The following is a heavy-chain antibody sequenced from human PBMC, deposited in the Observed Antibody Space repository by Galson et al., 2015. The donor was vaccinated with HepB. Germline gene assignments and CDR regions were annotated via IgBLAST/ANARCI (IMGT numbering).Heavy chain of an antibody. J-gene: IGHJ4*02. CDR1: GFTLSSHA. V-gene: IGHV3-30-3*01. CDR3: ARDISGTYSVDY. Sequence: SLRLSCAASGFTLSSHAMHWVRQAPGKGLEWVAFTSHDGNNKYYAGSVKGRFTISRDNSKSTLYLQMDSLRGEDTAVYYCARDISGTYSVDYWGQGTLVTVSS. CDR2: TSHDGNNK. D-gene: IGHD1-26*01.